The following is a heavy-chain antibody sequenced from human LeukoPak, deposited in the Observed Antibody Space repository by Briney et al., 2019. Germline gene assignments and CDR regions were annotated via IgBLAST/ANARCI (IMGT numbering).Heavy chain of an antibody. CDR3: AKEHGDRGYYYYGMNV. V-gene: IGHV3-30*18. CDR2: ISYDGSDK. Sequence: PGGSLRLSCAASGFTFSSYGMHWVRQAPGKGLEWVAVISYDGSDKYYADSVKGRFTTSRDNPKNTMYLQMNSLRVEDTAVYYCAKEHGDRGYYYYGMNVWGQASTLSDSS. CDR1: GFTFSSYG. J-gene: IGHJ6*02. D-gene: IGHD4-17*01.